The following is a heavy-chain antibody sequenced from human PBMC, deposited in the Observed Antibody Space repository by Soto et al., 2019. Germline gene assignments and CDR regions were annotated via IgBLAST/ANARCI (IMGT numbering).Heavy chain of an antibody. CDR1: GYTFTSYA. CDR3: ARVNRYCSSTSCYLDYFDY. CDR2: INAGNGNT. Sequence: ASVKVSCKASGYTFTSYAMHWVRQAPGQRLEWMGWINAGNGNTKYSQKFQGRVTITRDTSASTAYMELSSLRSEDTAVYYCARVNRYCSSTSCYLDYFDYWGQGTLVTVSS. V-gene: IGHV1-3*01. J-gene: IGHJ4*02. D-gene: IGHD2-2*01.